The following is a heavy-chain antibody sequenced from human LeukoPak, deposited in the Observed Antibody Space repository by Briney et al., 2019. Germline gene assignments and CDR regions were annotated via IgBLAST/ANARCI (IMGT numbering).Heavy chain of an antibody. CDR1: GYTFTSYG. CDR3: ARDWGYYDSSGYYSDLSY. CDR2: ISAYNGIT. D-gene: IGHD3-22*01. J-gene: IGHJ4*02. V-gene: IGHV1-18*01. Sequence: ASVKVSCKASGYTFTSYGISWVRQAPGQGLEWMGWISAYNGITNYAQKLQGRVTMTTDTSTSTAYMELRSLRSDDTAVYYCARDWGYYDSSGYYSDLSYWGQGTLVTVSS.